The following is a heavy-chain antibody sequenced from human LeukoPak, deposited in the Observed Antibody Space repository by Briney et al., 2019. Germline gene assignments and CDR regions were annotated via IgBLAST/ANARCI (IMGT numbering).Heavy chain of an antibody. CDR2: INHSGST. V-gene: IGHV4-34*01. D-gene: IGHD2-2*01. CDR1: GGSFSGYY. J-gene: IGHJ5*02. Sequence: SETLSLTCAVYGGSFSGYYWSWIRQPPGKGLEWIGEINHSGSTNYNPSLKSRVTISVDTSKNQFSLKLSSVTAADTAVYYCARHPSTYCSSTSCYDPWGQGTLVTVSS. CDR3: ARHPSTYCSSTSCYDP.